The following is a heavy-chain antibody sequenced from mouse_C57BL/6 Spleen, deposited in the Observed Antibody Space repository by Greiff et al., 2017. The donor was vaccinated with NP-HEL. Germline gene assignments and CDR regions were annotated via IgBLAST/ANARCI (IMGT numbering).Heavy chain of an antibody. CDR1: GYTFTDYN. CDR3: AIDYYGSSVYNAMDY. CDR2: INPNNGGT. D-gene: IGHD1-1*01. V-gene: IGHV1-22*01. Sequence: VQLQQSGPELVKPGASVKMSCKASGYTFTDYNMHWVKQSHGKSLEWIGYINPNNGGTSYNQKFKGKATLTVNKSSSTAYMELRSLTSEDSAVYYSAIDYYGSSVYNAMDYWGQGTSVTVSS. J-gene: IGHJ4*01.